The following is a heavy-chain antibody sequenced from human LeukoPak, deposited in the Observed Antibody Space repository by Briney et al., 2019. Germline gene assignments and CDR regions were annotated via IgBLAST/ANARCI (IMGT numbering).Heavy chain of an antibody. CDR2: INHSGST. CDR3: ARGRGSGWYPYYYYYYMDV. CDR1: GGSFSGYY. Sequence: SETLSLTCAVYGGSFSGYYWSWIRQPPGKGLEWIGEINHSGSTNYNPSLKSRVTISVDTSKNQFSLKLSSVTAADTAVYYCARGRGSGWYPYYYYYYMDVWGKGTTVTISS. J-gene: IGHJ6*03. D-gene: IGHD6-19*01. V-gene: IGHV4-34*01.